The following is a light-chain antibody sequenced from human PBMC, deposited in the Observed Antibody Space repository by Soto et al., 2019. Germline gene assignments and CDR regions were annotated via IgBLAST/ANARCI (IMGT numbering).Light chain of an antibody. CDR1: SGHSSYI. CDR3: ETWDRNTLV. CDR2: LEGTGSY. Sequence: QLVLTQSSSASASLGSSVKLTCTLSSGHSSYIIAWHQQQPGKAPRYLMKLEGTGSYNKGSGVPDRFSGSSSGADRYLTISNLQFEDEADYYCETWDRNTLVFGGGTKLTVL. J-gene: IGLJ2*01. V-gene: IGLV4-60*02.